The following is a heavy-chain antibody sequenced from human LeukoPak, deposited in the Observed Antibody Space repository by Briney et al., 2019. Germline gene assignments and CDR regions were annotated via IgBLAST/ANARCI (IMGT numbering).Heavy chain of an antibody. CDR2: MYDSVRT. CDR1: GGSISSHY. CDR3: ATIKRGNIYGYFDF. Sequence: SETLSLTCTVRGGSISSHYWSWIRQPPGKGLEWIGYMYDSVRTKDNPSLKSRVTLSADTSKNQFSLRLSSVTAADTAVYYCATIKRGNIYGYFDFWGQGILVTVSS. D-gene: IGHD5-18*01. J-gene: IGHJ4*02. V-gene: IGHV4-59*11.